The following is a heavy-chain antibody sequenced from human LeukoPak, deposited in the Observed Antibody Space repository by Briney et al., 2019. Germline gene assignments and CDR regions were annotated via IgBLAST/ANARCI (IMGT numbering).Heavy chain of an antibody. Sequence: GGSLRLSCAASGFTFSIYWMHWVRQAPGKGLVWVSRINSDGSTTDYADSVKGRFTISRDNAKNTVYLQMNSLRAEDTAVYYRAKDRSYFGSSGHPYFGLWGQGTRVTVSS. CDR1: GFTFSIYW. CDR3: AKDRSYFGSSGHPYFGL. J-gene: IGHJ4*02. V-gene: IGHV3-74*01. CDR2: INSDGSTT. D-gene: IGHD3-22*01.